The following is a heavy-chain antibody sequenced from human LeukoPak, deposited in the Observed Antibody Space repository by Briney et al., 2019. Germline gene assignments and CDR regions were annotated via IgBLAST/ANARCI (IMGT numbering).Heavy chain of an antibody. V-gene: IGHV3-21*06. CDR1: GLIFSSYS. D-gene: IGHD2-2*01. J-gene: IGHJ4*02. CDR3: AKFVQWYPDY. Sequence: KTGGSLRLSCAASGLIFSSYSMNWVRQAPGKGLEWVSSISKSGDYIYYVDSVKGRFTISRDNAKNSLYLEMNSLRVDDTAVYYCAKFVQWYPDYWGQGTLVTVSS. CDR2: ISKSGDYI.